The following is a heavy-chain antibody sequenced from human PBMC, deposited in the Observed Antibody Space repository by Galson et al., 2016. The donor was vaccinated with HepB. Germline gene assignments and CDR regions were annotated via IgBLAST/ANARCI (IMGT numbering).Heavy chain of an antibody. CDR2: IYGDDDK. J-gene: IGHJ4*02. Sequence: PALVKPTQTLTLTCTFSGFSLTITEVGVGWIRQPPGEALEWLALIYGDDDKRYSPSLRNRLTITKDTSKNQVVLTMTNVDPVDTATYFCTHMGRDGTTYYSGFHHWGQGTRATVSS. CDR1: GFSLTITEVG. CDR3: THMGRDGTTYYSGFHH. D-gene: IGHD3-22*01. V-gene: IGHV2-5*02.